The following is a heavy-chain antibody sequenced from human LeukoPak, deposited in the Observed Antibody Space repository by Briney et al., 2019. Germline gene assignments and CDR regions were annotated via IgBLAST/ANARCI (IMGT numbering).Heavy chain of an antibody. CDR2: ISAYNGNT. Sequence: ASVKVSCKASGYTFTSYGISWVRQAPGQGLEWMGWISAYNGNTNYAQKLQGRVTTTTDTSTSTAYMELRSLRSDDTAVYYCARYYDILTGYYRLDYWGQGTLVTVSS. J-gene: IGHJ4*02. D-gene: IGHD3-9*01. CDR1: GYTFTSYG. CDR3: ARYYDILTGYYRLDY. V-gene: IGHV1-18*01.